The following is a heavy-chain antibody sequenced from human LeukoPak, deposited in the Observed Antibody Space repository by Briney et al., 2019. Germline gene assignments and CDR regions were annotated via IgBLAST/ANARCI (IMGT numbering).Heavy chain of an antibody. J-gene: IGHJ4*02. D-gene: IGHD2-15*01. Sequence: PGGSLRLSCAASGSYWMHWVRQAPGKGLEWVANIKQDGSAKPYVDSVKGRFTISRDNAKNSLFLQMNSLRAEDTAVYYCARDNGWSADFWGQGTLVTVSS. CDR3: ARDNGWSADF. CDR2: IKQDGSAK. V-gene: IGHV3-7*03. CDR1: GSYW.